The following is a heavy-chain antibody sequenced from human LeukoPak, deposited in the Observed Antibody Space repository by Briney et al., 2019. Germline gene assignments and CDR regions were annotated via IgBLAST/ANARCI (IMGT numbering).Heavy chain of an antibody. Sequence: ASVKVSCKASGGTFSSYAISWVRQAPGQGLGWMGRIIPILGIANYAQKFQGRVTITADKSTSTAYMELSSLRSEDTAVYYCARTRYGGNDFDYWGQGTLVTVSS. J-gene: IGHJ4*02. CDR3: ARTRYGGNDFDY. D-gene: IGHD4-23*01. CDR1: GGTFSSYA. V-gene: IGHV1-69*04. CDR2: IIPILGIA.